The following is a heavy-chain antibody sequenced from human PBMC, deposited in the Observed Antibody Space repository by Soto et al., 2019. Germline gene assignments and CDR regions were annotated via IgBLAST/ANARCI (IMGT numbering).Heavy chain of an antibody. CDR1: GYTFTSYG. V-gene: IGHV1-18*04. CDR3: ARELGEPTYYYDSSGYPPPWRAFDS. CDR2: ISAYNGNT. Sequence: QVQLVQSGAEVKKPGASVKVSCKASGYTFTSYGISWVRQAPGQGLEWMGWISAYNGNTNYAQKLQGRVTMTTDTSTSTAYMELRSLRSDDTAVYYCARELGEPTYYYDSSGYPPPWRAFDSWGQGTMVTVSS. D-gene: IGHD3-22*01. J-gene: IGHJ3*02.